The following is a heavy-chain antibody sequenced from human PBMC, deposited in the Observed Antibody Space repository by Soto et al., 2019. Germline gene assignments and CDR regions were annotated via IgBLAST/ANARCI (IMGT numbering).Heavy chain of an antibody. J-gene: IGHJ6*02. Sequence: QVQLVQSGAEVKKPGASVKVSCKASGYTFTSYGISWVRQAPGQGLEWMGWISAYNGNTNYAQKLQGRVTMTTDTSTSTAYMERRSLRSDDTAVYYCAGEGRFGYCSSTSCYAEYYYYGMDVWGQGTTVTVSS. CDR2: ISAYNGNT. CDR1: GYTFTSYG. V-gene: IGHV1-18*01. D-gene: IGHD2-2*03. CDR3: AGEGRFGYCSSTSCYAEYYYYGMDV.